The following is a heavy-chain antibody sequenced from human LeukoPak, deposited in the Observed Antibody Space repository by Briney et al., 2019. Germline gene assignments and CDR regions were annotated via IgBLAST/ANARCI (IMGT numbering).Heavy chain of an antibody. J-gene: IGHJ4*02. CDR1: DFTFSNYA. V-gene: IGHV3-30*04. CDR2: ISYDGDDT. D-gene: IGHD1-1*01. CDR3: AKGLERESRLEC. Sequence: QTGGSLRLSCAASDFTFSNYAMHWVRQAPGKGLEWVAVISYDGDDTYYADSVKGRFTISRDNSKNTLFLQMNSLRAEDTAIYYCAKGLERESRLECWGQGALVTVSS.